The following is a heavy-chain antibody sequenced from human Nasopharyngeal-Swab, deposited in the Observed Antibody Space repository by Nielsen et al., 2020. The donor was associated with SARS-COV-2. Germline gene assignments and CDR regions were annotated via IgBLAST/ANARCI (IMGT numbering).Heavy chain of an antibody. CDR3: TTGGRWELRPIDY. Sequence: GGSLRLSCAASGFTFSNAWMSWVRQAPGKGLEWVGRIKSKTDGGTTDYAAPVKGRFTISRDDSKNTLYLQMNNLKTEDTAVYYCTTGGRWELRPIDYWGQGTLVTVSS. CDR1: GFTFSNAW. D-gene: IGHD1-26*01. V-gene: IGHV3-15*01. CDR2: IKSKTDGGTT. J-gene: IGHJ4*02.